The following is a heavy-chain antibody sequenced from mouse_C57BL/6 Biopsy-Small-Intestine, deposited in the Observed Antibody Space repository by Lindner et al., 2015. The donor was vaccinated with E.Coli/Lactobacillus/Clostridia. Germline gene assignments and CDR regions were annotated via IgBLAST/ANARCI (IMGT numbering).Heavy chain of an antibody. V-gene: IGHV1-9*01. J-gene: IGHJ1*03. CDR2: ILPGRGST. D-gene: IGHD1-1*01. Sequence: VQLQESGAELMKPGASVKLSCKATGYIFTGYWIEWVKQRPGHGLEWIGEILPGRGSTNYNEKFKGKATFTTDTSSNTAYMELNNLTTEGSAIYFCARSFYYYDSSWYFDVWGTGTTVTVSS. CDR3: ARSFYYYDSSWYFDV. CDR1: GYIFTGYW.